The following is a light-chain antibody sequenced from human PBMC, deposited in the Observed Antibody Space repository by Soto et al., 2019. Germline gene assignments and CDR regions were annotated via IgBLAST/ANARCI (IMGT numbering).Light chain of an antibody. V-gene: IGKV3D-15*01. J-gene: IGKJ5*01. CDR2: GAS. CDR1: QSVSTK. CDR3: HQYEDWPPIS. Sequence: ETVMTQSPATLSVSPGERATLSCRASQSVSTKLARYQQNPGQAPRLLLYGASTRAICIPARFSGSGSGTKYTLTVSSLQYEYVAVYYCHQYEDWPPISFGQGTRLEI.